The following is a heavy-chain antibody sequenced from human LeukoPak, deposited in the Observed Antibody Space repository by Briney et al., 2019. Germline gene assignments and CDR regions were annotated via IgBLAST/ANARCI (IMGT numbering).Heavy chain of an antibody. Sequence: SVKVSCKASGGTFSSYTISWVRQAPGQGLEWMGGIIPIFGTANYAQKFQGRVTITADESTSTAYMELSSLRSEDTAVYYCARGLYCGGDCYSFDYWGQGTLVTVSS. V-gene: IGHV1-69*13. D-gene: IGHD2-21*02. CDR3: ARGLYCGGDCYSFDY. CDR1: GGTFSSYT. J-gene: IGHJ4*02. CDR2: IIPIFGTA.